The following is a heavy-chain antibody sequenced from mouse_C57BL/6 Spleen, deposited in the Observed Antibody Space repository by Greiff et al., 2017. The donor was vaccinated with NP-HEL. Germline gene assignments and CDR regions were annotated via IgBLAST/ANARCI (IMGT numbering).Heavy chain of an antibody. J-gene: IGHJ2*01. V-gene: IGHV1-82*01. CDR2: IYPGDGDT. Sequence: VQLQQSGPELVKPGASVKISCKASGYAFSSSWMNWVKQRPGKGLEWIGRIYPGDGDTNYNGTFKGKATLTADKSSSTAYMQLSSLTSEDSAVYFCARGGYYFDYWGQGTTLTVSS. CDR1: GYAFSSSW. CDR3: ARGGYYFDY.